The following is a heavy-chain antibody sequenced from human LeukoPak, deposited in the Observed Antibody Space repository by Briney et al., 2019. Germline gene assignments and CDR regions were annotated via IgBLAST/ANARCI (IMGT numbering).Heavy chain of an antibody. CDR2: ISTSGIA. D-gene: IGHD4-11*01. V-gene: IGHV4-61*02. CDR3: ARGPDYSNYVDY. Sequence: SSETLSLTCTVSGGSISSGSYYWHWIRQPAGKGLEWIGRISTSGIAKYNPSLNNQVTIPVDTSQNQFSLKLSSVTAADTAVYYCARGPDYSNYVDYWGQGTLVTVSS. J-gene: IGHJ4*02. CDR1: GGSISSGSYY.